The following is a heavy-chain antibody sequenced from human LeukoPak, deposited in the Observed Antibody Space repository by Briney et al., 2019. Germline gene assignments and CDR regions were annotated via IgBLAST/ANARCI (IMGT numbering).Heavy chain of an antibody. CDR1: GGSISSYY. V-gene: IGHV4-34*01. CDR2: INHSGST. CDR3: ARRKHLNSGYGL. J-gene: IGHJ4*02. Sequence: SETLSLTCTVSGGSISSYYWSWIRQPAGKGLEWIGEINHSGSTNYNPSLKSRVTISVDTSKSQFSLKLSSVTAADTAVYYCARRKHLNSGYGLWGQGTLVTVSS. D-gene: IGHD5-12*01.